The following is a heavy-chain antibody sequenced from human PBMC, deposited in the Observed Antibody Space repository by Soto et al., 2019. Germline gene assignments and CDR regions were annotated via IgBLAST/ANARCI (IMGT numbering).Heavy chain of an antibody. V-gene: IGHV4-34*01. CDR1: GGSFSGYY. CDR2: INHSGST. CDR3: AREEVPLDY. Sequence: KPSETLSLTCAVYGGSFSGYYWSWIRQPPGKGLEWIGEINHSGSTNYNPSLKSRVTISVDTSKNQFSLKLSSVTAADTAVYYCAREEVPLDYWGQGTLVTVSS. J-gene: IGHJ4*02.